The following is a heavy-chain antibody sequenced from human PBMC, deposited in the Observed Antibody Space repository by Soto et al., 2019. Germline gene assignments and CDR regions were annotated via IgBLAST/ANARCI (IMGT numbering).Heavy chain of an antibody. D-gene: IGHD3-10*01. Sequence: ASVRVSCKASGYTFTSYGISWVRQAPGQGLEWMGWISAYNGNTNYAQKLQGRVTMTTDTSTSTAYMELSSLRSEDTAVYYCARETITRYYYGSGSSNAFDIWGQGTMVTVSS. CDR2: ISAYNGNT. CDR3: ARETITRYYYGSGSSNAFDI. V-gene: IGHV1-18*01. CDR1: GYTFTSYG. J-gene: IGHJ3*02.